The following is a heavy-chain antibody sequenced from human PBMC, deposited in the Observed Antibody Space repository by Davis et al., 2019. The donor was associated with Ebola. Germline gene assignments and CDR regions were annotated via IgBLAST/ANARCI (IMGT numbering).Heavy chain of an antibody. Sequence: GESLKISCAASGFTFDDYGMSWVRQVPGKGLEWVSGINWNSGSTGYADSVRGRFTISRDDSMNMIFLQMNSLRAEDTAFYYCTTRLVNHFDHWGQGTLVTVSS. CDR2: INWNSGST. D-gene: IGHD6-19*01. CDR1: GFTFDDYG. CDR3: TTRLVNHFDH. V-gene: IGHV3-20*04. J-gene: IGHJ4*02.